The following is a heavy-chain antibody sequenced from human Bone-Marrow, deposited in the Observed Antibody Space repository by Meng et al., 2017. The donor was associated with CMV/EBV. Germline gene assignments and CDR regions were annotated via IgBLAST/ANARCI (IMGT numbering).Heavy chain of an antibody. J-gene: IGHJ5*01. D-gene: IGHD1-26*01. CDR3: AREVVGATGWFDP. V-gene: IGHV3-9*01. CDR2: ISWHSGSI. Sequence: GGSLRLSCAASGFTFDDYAMHWVRQAPGKGLEWVSGISWHSGSIGYADSVKGRFTISRDNAKNSLYLQMNSLRAEDTALYYCAREVVGATGWFDPWGQGTLVTGSS. CDR1: GFTFDDYA.